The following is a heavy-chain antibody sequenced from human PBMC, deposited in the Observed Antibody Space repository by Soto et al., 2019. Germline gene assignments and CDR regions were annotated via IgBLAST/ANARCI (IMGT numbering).Heavy chain of an antibody. D-gene: IGHD2-2*01. CDR2: IKTNAEGGTT. J-gene: IGHJ4*02. CDR1: GLTFANAC. Sequence: EVQLVESGGGLVKPGGSLRLSCAASGLTFANACMNWVRQAPGKGLEWVGLIKTNAEGGTTNYAAPVKGRFTISRDDSKDTLYLHMSTLTTEDTAVYYCADMPVSTTANYWGQGTLVTVSS. CDR3: ADMPVSTTANY. V-gene: IGHV3-15*01.